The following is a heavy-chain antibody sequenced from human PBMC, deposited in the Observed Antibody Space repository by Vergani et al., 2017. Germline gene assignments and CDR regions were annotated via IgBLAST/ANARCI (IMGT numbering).Heavy chain of an antibody. CDR2: VLFDGSNE. J-gene: IGHJ4*02. D-gene: IGHD2-15*01. CDR1: GFTFNRYS. CDR3: ARDLAYCHEGSCAL. Sequence: QVQLVQSGGGVVQPGGSLRLSCVASGFTFNRYSMQWVRQAPGKGLEWVAYVLFDGSNEYYADSVKGRFIVSRDNSNDALYLQMNSLRTDDTAVYYCARDLAYCHEGSCALWGQGTLVTVSS. V-gene: IGHV3-30*02.